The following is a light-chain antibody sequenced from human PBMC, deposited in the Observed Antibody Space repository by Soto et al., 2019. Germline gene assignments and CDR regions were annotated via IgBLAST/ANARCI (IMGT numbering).Light chain of an antibody. CDR2: AAS. J-gene: IGKJ4*01. Sequence: DIQMTQSPSSLSAAVGDRVTITCRASQGINKWLAWYQQKPGKAPQLLISAASTLRSGVPSRFSGSVSGTDGIITISNLQPEDGSTYFCQQANSFPLTFGGGTKVDIK. CDR1: QGINKW. CDR3: QQANSFPLT. V-gene: IGKV1-12*01.